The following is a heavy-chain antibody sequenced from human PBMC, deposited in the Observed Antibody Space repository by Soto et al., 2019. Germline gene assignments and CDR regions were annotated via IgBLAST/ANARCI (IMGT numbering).Heavy chain of an antibody. CDR2: ISGSGGST. J-gene: IGHJ4*02. D-gene: IGHD6-13*01. V-gene: IGHV3-23*01. CDR3: AYSSTPFDY. Sequence: EVQLLESGGGLVQPGGSLRLSCAASGFTFSSYAMSWVRQAPGKGVEWVSAISGSGGSTYYAYAVKGRFTISRDNSKNTLYLQMNSLRAEDTAVYYCAYSSTPFDYWGQGTLVTVSS. CDR1: GFTFSSYA.